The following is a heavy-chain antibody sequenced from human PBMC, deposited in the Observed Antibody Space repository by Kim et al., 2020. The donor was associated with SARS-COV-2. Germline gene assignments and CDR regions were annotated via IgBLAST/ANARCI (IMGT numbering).Heavy chain of an antibody. J-gene: IGHJ4*02. Sequence: VKGRLTISRDNSKKTLYLKMNSLRAEDTAVYYCARGDYYDSSGYFPGLDYWGQGTLVTVSS. D-gene: IGHD3-22*01. CDR3: ARGDYYDSSGYFPGLDY. V-gene: IGHV3-64*04.